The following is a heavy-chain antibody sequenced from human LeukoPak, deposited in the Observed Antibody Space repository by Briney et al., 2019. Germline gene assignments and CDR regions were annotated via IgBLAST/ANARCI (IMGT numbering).Heavy chain of an antibody. V-gene: IGHV1-69*04. CDR3: ASQLGYSYSNNWFDP. CDR2: IIPILGIA. J-gene: IGHJ5*02. D-gene: IGHD5-18*01. CDR1: GGTFSSYA. Sequence: SVKVSRKASGGTFSSYAISWVRQAPGQGLEWMGRIIPILGIANYAQKFQGRVTITADKSTSTAYMELSSLRSEDTAVYYCASQLGYSYSNNWFDPWGQGTLVTVSS.